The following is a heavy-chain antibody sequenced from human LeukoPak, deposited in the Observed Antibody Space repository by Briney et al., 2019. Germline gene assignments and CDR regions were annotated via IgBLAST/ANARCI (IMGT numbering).Heavy chain of an antibody. CDR3: ARDKAFCSGGSCYPFRAAYFDY. J-gene: IGHJ4*02. CDR2: IKQDGSEK. Sequence: GGSLRLSCAASGFTFSSYWMSWVRQAPGKGLEWVANIKQDGSEKYYVDSVKGRFTISRDNATNSLYLQMNSLRAEDTAVYYCARDKAFCSGGSCYPFRAAYFDYWGQGTLVTVSS. CDR1: GFTFSSYW. D-gene: IGHD2-15*01. V-gene: IGHV3-7*01.